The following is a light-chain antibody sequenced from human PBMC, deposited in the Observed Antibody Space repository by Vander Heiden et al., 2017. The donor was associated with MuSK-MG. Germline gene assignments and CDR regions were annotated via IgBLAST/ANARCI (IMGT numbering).Light chain of an antibody. CDR1: SSNIGAGYD. V-gene: IGLV1-40*01. CDR3: QSYDSSLSAWV. CDR2: GNI. J-gene: IGLJ3*02. Sequence: QSFLTHPPSVPAAPGHRVTISCTGSSSNIGAGYDVHWYQHLPGTAPKILIYGNINRPSGVPDRFSGSKSVTSASLAITGLQAEDEADYYCQSYDSSLSAWVFGGGTKLTVL.